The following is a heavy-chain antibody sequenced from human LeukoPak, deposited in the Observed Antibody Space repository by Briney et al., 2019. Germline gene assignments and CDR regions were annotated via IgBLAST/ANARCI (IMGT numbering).Heavy chain of an antibody. D-gene: IGHD3-16*01. CDR2: IRYDGSNK. Sequence: GGSLRLSCAASGFTFSSYGMHWVRQAPGKGLEWVAFIRYDGSNKYYADSVKGRFTISRDNSKNTLYLQMNSLRAEDTAVYYCAKDRGRIMITFGARLNWFDPWGQGTLVTVSS. CDR1: GFTFSSYG. J-gene: IGHJ5*02. CDR3: AKDRGRIMITFGARLNWFDP. V-gene: IGHV3-30*02.